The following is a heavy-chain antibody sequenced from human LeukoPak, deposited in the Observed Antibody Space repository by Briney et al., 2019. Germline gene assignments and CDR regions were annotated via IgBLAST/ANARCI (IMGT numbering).Heavy chain of an antibody. Sequence: GGSLRLSCAASGFTLSNHWMHWVRQAPGKGLVWVSRINSDGSSTRHADSVKGRFTISRDNAKNTLYLQMNSLRAEDTAVYYCARAGGPEGWFDPWGQGTLVTVSS. CDR2: INSDGSST. D-gene: IGHD3-10*01. V-gene: IGHV3-74*01. CDR1: GFTLSNHW. CDR3: ARAGGPEGWFDP. J-gene: IGHJ5*02.